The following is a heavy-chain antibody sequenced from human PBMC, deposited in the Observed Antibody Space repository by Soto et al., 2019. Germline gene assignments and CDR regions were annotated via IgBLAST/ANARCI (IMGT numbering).Heavy chain of an antibody. Sequence: PSETLSLTCSVSVASTKSNVWCGWVREPPGKGLEWIGDIFHRAITYYNPSSESRVTMSLDKSKTQFSLLLPSVTATDTAMYYCARDVAVTGESDRFDQWGQGIMVTVPS. D-gene: IGHD6-19*01. CDR1: VASTKSNVW. CDR2: IFHRAIT. CDR3: ARDVAVTGESDRFDQ. V-gene: IGHV4-4*02. J-gene: IGHJ4*02.